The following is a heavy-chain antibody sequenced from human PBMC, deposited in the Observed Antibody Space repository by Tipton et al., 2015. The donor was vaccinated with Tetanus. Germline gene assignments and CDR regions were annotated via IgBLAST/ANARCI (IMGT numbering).Heavy chain of an antibody. Sequence: TLSLTCTVSGASISTYSWTWIRQSPGKGLEWIAYLYFSGNTNYNPSLKPRVTMSPDTSKNQVSLRLNSVTAADTAVYYCARAGGGGYDATMGFYYYYLDVWGKGTSVTVSS. D-gene: IGHD5-12*01. CDR3: ARAGGGGYDATMGFYYYYLDV. CDR1: GASISTYS. J-gene: IGHJ6*03. V-gene: IGHV4-59*01. CDR2: LYFSGNT.